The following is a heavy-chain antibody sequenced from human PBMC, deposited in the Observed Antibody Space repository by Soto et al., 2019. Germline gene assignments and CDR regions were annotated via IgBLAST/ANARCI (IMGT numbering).Heavy chain of an antibody. D-gene: IGHD2-15*01. CDR1: GCTFSSYA. CDR2: ISGSGGST. J-gene: IGHJ3*02. Sequence: GGSLRLSCAASGCTFSSYAMSWVRQAPGKGLEWVSAISGSGGSTYYADSVKGRFTISRDNSKNTLYLQMNSLRAEDTAVYYCAKDWYCSGGSCSYDAFDIWGQGTMVTVSS. V-gene: IGHV3-23*01. CDR3: AKDWYCSGGSCSYDAFDI.